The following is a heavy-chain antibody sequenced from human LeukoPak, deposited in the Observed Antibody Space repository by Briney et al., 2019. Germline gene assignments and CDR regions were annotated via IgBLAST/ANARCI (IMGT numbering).Heavy chain of an antibody. V-gene: IGHV3-30*01. D-gene: IGHD3-22*01. Sequence: GGSLRLSCAASGFTFSSYAMHWVRQAPGKGLEWVAVISYDGSNKYYADSAKGRFTISRDNSKNTLYLQMHSLRAEDTAVYYCARIPVSYDSSGYYEGWGQGTLVTVSS. CDR2: ISYDGSNK. CDR3: ARIPVSYDSSGYYEG. CDR1: GFTFSSYA. J-gene: IGHJ4*02.